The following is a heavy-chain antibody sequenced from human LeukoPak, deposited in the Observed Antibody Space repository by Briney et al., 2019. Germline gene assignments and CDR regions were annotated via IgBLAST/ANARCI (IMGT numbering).Heavy chain of an antibody. Sequence: ASVKVSCKASGYTLTSYYMHWVRQAPGQGLEWMGWISGYNGKTNYAQKFQARVTMTTDTSTSTAYMELRSLRSDDTAVYYCARVDHRLGEGFDYWGQGTLVTVSS. CDR1: GYTLTSYY. CDR3: ARVDHRLGEGFDY. CDR2: ISGYNGKT. V-gene: IGHV1-18*04. J-gene: IGHJ4*02. D-gene: IGHD3-16*01.